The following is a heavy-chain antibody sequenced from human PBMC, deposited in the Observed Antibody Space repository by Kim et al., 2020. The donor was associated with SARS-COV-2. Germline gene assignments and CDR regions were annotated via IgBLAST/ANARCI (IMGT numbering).Heavy chain of an antibody. CDR2: T. D-gene: IGHD3-10*01. V-gene: IGHV4-59*01. J-gene: IGHJ4*02. Sequence: TKANPSHKGRVTISIDTSKNQFSLKLSSVTAADTAVYYCARSPLWLPFDYWGQGTLVTVSS. CDR3: ARSPLWLPFDY.